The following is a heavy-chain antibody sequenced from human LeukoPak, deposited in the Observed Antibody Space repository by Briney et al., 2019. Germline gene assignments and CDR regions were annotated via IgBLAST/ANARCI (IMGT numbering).Heavy chain of an antibody. V-gene: IGHV4-39*07. D-gene: IGHD6-13*01. J-gene: IGHJ4*02. CDR3: APVIAAVD. Sequence: SSETLSLTCTVSGGSISSSDFYWGWIRQPPGKGLEWIGTIYYSGSTYYNPSLKSRVTISVDTSRNQFSLRLTSVTAADTAVYYWAPVIAAVDGGQGTLVTVSS. CDR2: IYYSGST. CDR1: GGSISSSDFY.